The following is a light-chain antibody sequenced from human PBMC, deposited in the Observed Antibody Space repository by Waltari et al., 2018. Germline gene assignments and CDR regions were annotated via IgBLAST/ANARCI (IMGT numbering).Light chain of an antibody. J-gene: IGLJ3*02. V-gene: IGLV1-47*01. CDR1: YSNVGANV. Sequence: QSVLTQPPSASATPGQRVTIPCSGTYSNVGANVVTWSQQFPGAAPKLLIYRRDRRPSGVPDRFSASKSGSSASLAISGLRPEDEADYYCASWDDSLSGRWVFGGGTKLTVL. CDR3: ASWDDSLSGRWV. CDR2: RRD.